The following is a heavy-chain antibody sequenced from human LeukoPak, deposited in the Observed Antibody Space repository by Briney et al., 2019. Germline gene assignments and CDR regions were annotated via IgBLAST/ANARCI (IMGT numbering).Heavy chain of an antibody. V-gene: IGHV4-34*01. Sequence: SETLSLTCAVYGGSFSGYYWSRIRQPPGKGLEWIGEINHSGSTSYNPSLKSRVTISVYTSKNQFSLKLSSVTAADTAVYYCARARTRLWGFDYWGQGTLVTVSS. CDR3: ARARTRLWGFDY. J-gene: IGHJ4*02. D-gene: IGHD5-18*01. CDR2: INHSGST. CDR1: GGSFSGYY.